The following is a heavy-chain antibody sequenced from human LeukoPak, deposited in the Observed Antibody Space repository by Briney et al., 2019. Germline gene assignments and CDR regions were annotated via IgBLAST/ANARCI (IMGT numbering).Heavy chain of an antibody. V-gene: IGHV3-72*01. CDR3: AREVFTFGGVIAPPASLDY. D-gene: IGHD3-16*02. CDR1: GFTFSSYG. J-gene: IGHJ4*02. Sequence: GGTLRLSCTASGFTFSSYGMSWVRQAPEKGLEWVARSRNKANSYTTEYAASVKGRFTISRDDSKNSLYLQMNSLRAEDTAVYYCAREVFTFGGVIAPPASLDYWGQGTLVTVSS. CDR2: SRNKANSYTT.